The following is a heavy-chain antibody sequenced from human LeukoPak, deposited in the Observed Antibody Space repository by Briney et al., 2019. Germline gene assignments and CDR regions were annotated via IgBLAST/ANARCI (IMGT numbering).Heavy chain of an antibody. Sequence: GGSLRLSCASSGFTFSSYAMSWVRQAPGKGLEWVSTIGGTGVRTYYADSVKGRFTISRDNSKNTLYLQINSLRAEDTAVYFCAKARIAAAGAVQYFDYWGQGTLVTVSS. J-gene: IGHJ4*02. CDR1: GFTFSSYA. CDR2: IGGTGVRT. CDR3: AKARIAAAGAVQYFDY. V-gene: IGHV3-23*01. D-gene: IGHD6-13*01.